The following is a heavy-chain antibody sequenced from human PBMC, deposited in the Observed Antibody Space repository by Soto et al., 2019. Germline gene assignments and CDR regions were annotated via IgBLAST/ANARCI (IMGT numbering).Heavy chain of an antibody. CDR1: GGSISSSSYY. CDR2: IYYSGST. CDR3: ARHDYSNYATEPYYFDY. D-gene: IGHD4-4*01. J-gene: IGHJ4*02. Sequence: SETLSLTCTVSGGSISSSSYYWGWIRQPPGKGLEWIGSIYYSGSTYYNPSLKSRVTISVDTSKNQFSLKLSSVTAADTAVYYCARHDYSNYATEPYYFDYWGQGTLVTVSS. V-gene: IGHV4-39*01.